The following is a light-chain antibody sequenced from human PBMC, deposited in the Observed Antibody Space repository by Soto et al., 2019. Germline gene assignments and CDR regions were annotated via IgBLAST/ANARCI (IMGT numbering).Light chain of an antibody. CDR1: QSISSW. Sequence: IQMTQSPSTLSASVGDRVTITCRASQSISSWLAWYQQKPGKAPKLLIYDASSLESGVPSRFSGSGSGTEFTLTISSLQPDDFATYYCQHKWTFGQGTKVDNK. CDR3: QHKWT. V-gene: IGKV1-5*01. CDR2: DAS. J-gene: IGKJ1*01.